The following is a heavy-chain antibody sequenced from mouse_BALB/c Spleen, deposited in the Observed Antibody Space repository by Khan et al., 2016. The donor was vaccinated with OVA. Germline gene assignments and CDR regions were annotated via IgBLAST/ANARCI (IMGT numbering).Heavy chain of an antibody. CDR1: GFNIKDTY. V-gene: IGHV14-3*02. J-gene: IGHJ3*01. D-gene: IGHD2-1*01. CDR3: ATLYGNPFAF. Sequence: EVQLQQSGAELVKPGASVKLSCSASGFNIKDTYIHWMKQRPEQGLEWIGRIDPPNDDSKYGPKFQAKAILTADTSSNTAYLPLSSLTSEDTAVDYIATLYGNPFAFWGQGTLVSVSA. CDR2: IDPPNDDS.